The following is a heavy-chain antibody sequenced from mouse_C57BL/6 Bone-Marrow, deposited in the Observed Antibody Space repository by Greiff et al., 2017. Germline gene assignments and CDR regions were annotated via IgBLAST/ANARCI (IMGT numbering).Heavy chain of an antibody. Sequence: VQLQQSGAELVKPGASVKISCKASGYAFSSYWMNWVKQRPGKGLAWIGQIYPGDGDTNYNGKFKGKATMHADKSSSTAYLHLIILTSEVSSVYFCARPHFGSPRYAMDYWGQGTSVTVSS. CDR3: ARPHFGSPRYAMDY. CDR2: IYPGDGDT. CDR1: GYAFSSYW. D-gene: IGHD4-1*01. V-gene: IGHV1-80*01. J-gene: IGHJ4*01.